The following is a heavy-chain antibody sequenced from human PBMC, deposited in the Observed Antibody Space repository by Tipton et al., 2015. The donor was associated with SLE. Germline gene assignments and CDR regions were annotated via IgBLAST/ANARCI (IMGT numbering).Heavy chain of an antibody. V-gene: IGHV4-59*12. Sequence: TLSLTCTVSGGSITSFYWSWIRQPPGKGLEWIGYMYYSGSTSYNPSLKSRVSMSADTTKNQLSLNLSSVTAADTAVYYCARDRRRRAHQVLRSSYYHYLDVWGKGTTVTVSS. CDR1: GGSITSFY. D-gene: IGHD2-2*01. CDR3: ARDRRRRAHQVLRSSYYHYLDV. J-gene: IGHJ6*03. CDR2: MYYSGST.